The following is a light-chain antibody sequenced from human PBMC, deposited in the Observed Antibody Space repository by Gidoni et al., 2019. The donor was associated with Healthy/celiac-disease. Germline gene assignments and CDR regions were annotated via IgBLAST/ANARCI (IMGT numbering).Light chain of an antibody. J-gene: IGKJ4*01. CDR2: AAS. Sequence: IQMTQSPSSLSASVSDRVTITCRASQSISSYLYWYQQKPGKAPKLLIYAASSLQSGVPSRFSGSGSGTDFTLTISSLQPEDFATYYCQQSYSTPLTFGGXTKVEIK. V-gene: IGKV1-39*01. CDR3: QQSYSTPLT. CDR1: QSISSY.